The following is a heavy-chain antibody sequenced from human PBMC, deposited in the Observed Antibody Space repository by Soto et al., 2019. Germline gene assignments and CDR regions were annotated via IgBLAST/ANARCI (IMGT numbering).Heavy chain of an antibody. CDR3: ASRISGLPYTSGWYFGS. CDR2: IKEDGSEL. Sequence: GGSLRLSCAASGFIFSRYWMSWVRQAPGRGLEWVANIKEDGSELYYVDSVRGRFTISRDNAENSIYLQMNSLRAEDTAIYYCASRISGLPYTSGWYFGSWGQGTLVTVSS. V-gene: IGHV3-7*01. J-gene: IGHJ4*02. CDR1: GFIFSRYW. D-gene: IGHD6-19*01.